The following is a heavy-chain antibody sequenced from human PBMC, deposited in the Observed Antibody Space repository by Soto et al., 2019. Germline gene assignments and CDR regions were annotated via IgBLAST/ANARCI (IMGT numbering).Heavy chain of an antibody. V-gene: IGHV3-74*01. CDR3: LRSDKGGFDL. CDR2: IHSDGSTT. D-gene: IGHD2-15*01. J-gene: IGHJ3*01. CDR1: GFTFSSYT. Sequence: SCAASGFTFSSYTMHWVRQAPGQGLVWVSHIHSDGSTTTYADSVKGRFTISRDNAKNTLYLQMNSLRAEDTAVYYCLRSDKGGFDLWGQGTTVT.